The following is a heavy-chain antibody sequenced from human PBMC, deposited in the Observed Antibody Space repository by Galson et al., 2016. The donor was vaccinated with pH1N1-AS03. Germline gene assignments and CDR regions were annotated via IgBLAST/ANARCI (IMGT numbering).Heavy chain of an antibody. J-gene: IGHJ4*02. Sequence: SLRLSCAASGFTFSIYWMTWVRQTPGKGLEWVATINPGGRGLYYADSLQGRFSISRDDAKNSLYLRMSSLRVDDTAVYYCARFGKNGWDLDSWGQGTLVSVSS. D-gene: IGHD6-19*01. V-gene: IGHV3-7*03. CDR1: GFTFSIYW. CDR2: INPGGRGL. CDR3: ARFGKNGWDLDS.